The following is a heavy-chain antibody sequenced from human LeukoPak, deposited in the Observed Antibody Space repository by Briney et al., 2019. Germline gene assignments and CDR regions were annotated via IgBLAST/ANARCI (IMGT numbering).Heavy chain of an antibody. V-gene: IGHV1-8*01. CDR3: ASTSRSGSYYYDSSGYSDDAFDI. Sequence: ASVKVSCKASGYTFTSYDINWVRQATGQGLEWMGWMNPNSGNTGYAQKFQGRVTMTRNTSISTAYMELSSLRSEDTAVYYCASTSRSGSYYYDSSGYSDDAFDIWGQGTMVTVSS. CDR1: GYTFTSYD. J-gene: IGHJ3*02. D-gene: IGHD3-22*01. CDR2: MNPNSGNT.